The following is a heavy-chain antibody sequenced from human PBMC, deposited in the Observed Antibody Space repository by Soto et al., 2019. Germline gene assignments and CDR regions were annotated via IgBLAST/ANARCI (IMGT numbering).Heavy chain of an antibody. CDR3: ARYDSSGYYWPYYYYGMDV. V-gene: IGHV3-21*01. CDR1: GFTFSTYS. CDR2: ISSSSSYI. J-gene: IGHJ6*02. Sequence: EVQLVESGGGLVKPGGSLRLSCAASGFTFSTYSMNWLRQAPGKGLEWVSSISSSSSYIYYADSVKGRFTIARDNAKNSLYLQMNSPRDEDTAVYYCARYDSSGYYWPYYYYGMDVWGQGTTVTVSS. D-gene: IGHD3-22*01.